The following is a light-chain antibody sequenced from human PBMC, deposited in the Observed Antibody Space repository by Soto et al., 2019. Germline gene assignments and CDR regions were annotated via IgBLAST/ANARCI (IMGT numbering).Light chain of an antibody. J-gene: IGKJ5*01. CDR3: QQRSNWPSIT. V-gene: IGKV3-11*01. CDR2: DAS. CDR1: QSVSSY. Sequence: EFVLTQSPGTLSLSPGERATLSCRASQSVSSYLAWYQQKPGQAPRLLIYDASNRATGIPARFSGSGSGTDFTLTINSLEPEDSAVYYCQQRSNWPSITFGQGTRLEIK.